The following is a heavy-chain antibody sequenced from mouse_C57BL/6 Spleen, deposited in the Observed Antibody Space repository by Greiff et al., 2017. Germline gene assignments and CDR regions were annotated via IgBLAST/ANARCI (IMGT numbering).Heavy chain of an antibody. CDR3: ARGGIENYYFDY. J-gene: IGHJ2*01. D-gene: IGHD5-2*01. V-gene: IGHV1-52*01. Sequence: QVQLQQPGDELVRPGSSVKLSCKASGYTFTSYWMHWVKQRPIQGLEWIGNIDPSDSETHYNQKFKDKATLTVDKSSSTAYMQLSSLTSEDSAVYYCARGGIENYYFDYWGQGTTLTVSS. CDR1: GYTFTSYW. CDR2: IDPSDSET.